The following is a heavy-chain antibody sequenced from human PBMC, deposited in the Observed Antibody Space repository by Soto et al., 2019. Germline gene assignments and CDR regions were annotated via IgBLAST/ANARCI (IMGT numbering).Heavy chain of an antibody. CDR3: ARQRTTVVTQAYFDH. CDR2: IYYSGRT. J-gene: IGHJ4*02. CDR1: GESITSGSYY. V-gene: IGHV4-39*01. Sequence: PSAPLSLTCIGSGESITSGSYYWGWLRHPPGKVLEWIGSIYYSGRTCYNPSFKSRVPIPIDTSKNQFSLKLSSVTATDTAVYYCARQRTTVVTQAYFDHWGQGALVTVS. D-gene: IGHD2-21*02.